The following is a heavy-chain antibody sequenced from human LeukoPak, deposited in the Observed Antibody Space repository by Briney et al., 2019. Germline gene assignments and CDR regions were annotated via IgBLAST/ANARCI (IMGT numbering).Heavy chain of an antibody. J-gene: IGHJ4*02. D-gene: IGHD3-16*01. V-gene: IGHV3-11*06. Sequence: GRFTISRDNAGNSLHLQMNSLRVEDTAVYYCATQLMITFGGAAEIDYWGQGTLVTVSS. CDR3: ATQLMITFGGAAEIDY.